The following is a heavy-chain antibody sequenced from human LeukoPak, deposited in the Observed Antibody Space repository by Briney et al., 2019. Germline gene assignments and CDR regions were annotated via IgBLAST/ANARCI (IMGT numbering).Heavy chain of an antibody. CDR3: SSRYCSGGSCYFDY. CDR1: GDSISSSSYY. V-gene: IGHV4-61*05. Sequence: KPSETLSLTCTVSGDSISSSSYYWSWIRQPPGKGLEWIGYIYHSGSTNYNPSLKGRVTISVDTSKNQFSLKLSSVTAADTAVYYCSSRYCSGGSCYFDYWGQGTLVTVSS. CDR2: IYHSGST. J-gene: IGHJ4*02. D-gene: IGHD2-15*01.